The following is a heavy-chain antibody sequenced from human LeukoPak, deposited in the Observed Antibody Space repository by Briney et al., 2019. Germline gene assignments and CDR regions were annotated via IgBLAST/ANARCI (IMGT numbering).Heavy chain of an antibody. V-gene: IGHV1-18*01. CDR3: ARITMIVVVPTTWTAFDI. D-gene: IGHD3-22*01. CDR1: GYTFTSYG. Sequence: ASVKVSCKASGYTFTSYGISWVRQAPGQGLEWMGWISAYNGNTNYAQKLRGRVTMTTDTSTSTAYMELRSLRSDDTAVYYCARITMIVVVPTTWTAFDIWGQGTMVTVSS. J-gene: IGHJ3*02. CDR2: ISAYNGNT.